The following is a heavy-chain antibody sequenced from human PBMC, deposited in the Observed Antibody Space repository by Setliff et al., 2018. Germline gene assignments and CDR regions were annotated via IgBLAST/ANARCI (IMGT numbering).Heavy chain of an antibody. CDR2: IRYDGSNK. D-gene: IGHD6-13*01. Sequence: PGGSLRLSCAVSGFTFSSYGMHWVRQAPGKGLEWVTLIRYDGSNKYYADSVKGRFTISRDNAKNSLYLQMSSLRAEDTAVYYCARDSYSSSWPDYWGQGTRVTVSS. CDR3: ARDSYSSSWPDY. V-gene: IGHV3-30*02. J-gene: IGHJ4*02. CDR1: GFTFSSYG.